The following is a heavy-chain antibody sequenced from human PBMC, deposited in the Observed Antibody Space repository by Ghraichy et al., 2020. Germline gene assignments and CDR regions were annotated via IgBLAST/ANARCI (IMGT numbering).Heavy chain of an antibody. Sequence: GGSLRLSCAASGFTFSSYWMSWVRQAPGKGLEWVANIKQDGSEKYYVDSVKGRFTISRDNAKNSLYLQMNSLRAEDTAVYYCARPARGYDSSGWLYWGQGTLVTVSS. CDR3: ARPARGYDSSGWLY. CDR1: GFTFSSYW. J-gene: IGHJ4*02. V-gene: IGHV3-7*03. D-gene: IGHD3-22*01. CDR2: IKQDGSEK.